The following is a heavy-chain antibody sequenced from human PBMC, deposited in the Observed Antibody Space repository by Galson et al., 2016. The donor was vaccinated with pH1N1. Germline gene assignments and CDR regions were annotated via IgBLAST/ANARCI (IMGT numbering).Heavy chain of an antibody. V-gene: IGHV4-61*02. CDR1: GDSMSSGSYY. CDR3: ARDIDVVATTWFDP. D-gene: IGHD2-21*01. J-gene: IGHJ5*02. Sequence: TLSLTCIVSGDSMSSGSYYWSWIRQPAGKGLEWIGRINTSGMTKYNPSLRSQVSISVDTSKNQFSLNLNTVTAADTGIYYCARDIDVVATTWFDPWGQGALVTVSS. CDR2: INTSGMT.